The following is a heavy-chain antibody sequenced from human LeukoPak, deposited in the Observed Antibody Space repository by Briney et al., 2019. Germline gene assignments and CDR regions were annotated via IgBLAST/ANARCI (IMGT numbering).Heavy chain of an antibody. D-gene: IGHD3-10*01. V-gene: IGHV3-23*01. CDR1: GFTFSSYG. J-gene: IGHJ4*02. CDR3: AKGTERYREVSSFDY. CDR2: ISGGGGGT. Sequence: GRSLRLSCAASGFTFSSYGMHWVRQAPGKGLEWVSAISGGGGGTYYADFVKGRFTISRDNSKNTLYLQMNSLRAEDTAAYYCAKGTERYREVSSFDYWGQGTLVAVSS.